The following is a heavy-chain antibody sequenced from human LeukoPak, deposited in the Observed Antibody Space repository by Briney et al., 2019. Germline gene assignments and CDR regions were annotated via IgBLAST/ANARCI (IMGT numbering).Heavy chain of an antibody. CDR2: INADGSRT. D-gene: IGHD3-3*01. J-gene: IGHJ6*02. Sequence: GGSLRLSCVASGFTLDAYAMHWDRQVRGKGLEWVSLINADGSRTYYADSVKGRFTISRDNYKNSLYLQMTSLRPEDSALYYCATWAFYHDLDVWGRGTTVTVSS. V-gene: IGHV3-43*02. CDR1: GFTLDAYA. CDR3: ATWAFYHDLDV.